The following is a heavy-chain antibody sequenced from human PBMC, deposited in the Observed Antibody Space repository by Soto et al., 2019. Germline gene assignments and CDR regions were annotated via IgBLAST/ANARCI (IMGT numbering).Heavy chain of an antibody. J-gene: IGHJ6*02. CDR2: VIPIFGTA. D-gene: IGHD2-15*01. V-gene: IGHV1-69*01. Sequence: QVQLVQSGAEVKKPGSSVKVSCKAPGGTFSSYAISWVRQAPGQGLEWMGGVIPIFGTAKYAQKFQGRVTSNADESTSTGYMELRSLRSEDTAVYYCARSQGGSSSLDIYYYYYYGMDVGGQGTTVTVSS. CDR1: GGTFSSYA. CDR3: ARSQGGSSSLDIYYYYYYGMDV.